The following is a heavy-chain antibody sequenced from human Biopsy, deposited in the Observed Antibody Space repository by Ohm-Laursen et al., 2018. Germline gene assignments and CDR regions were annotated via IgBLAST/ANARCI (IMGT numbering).Heavy chain of an antibody. CDR1: GGSFSDYG. J-gene: IGHJ4*02. V-gene: IGHV1-69*06. Sequence: SVKVSCKASGGSFSDYGLSWVRQAPGRGLEWMGRVIPISNTANYAQNFQDRLTITADRSTNTAYTELNSLRSEDTAVYFCATLTEDYGASPDSWGQGTLVVVSS. D-gene: IGHD4-17*01. CDR2: VIPISNTA. CDR3: ATLTEDYGASPDS.